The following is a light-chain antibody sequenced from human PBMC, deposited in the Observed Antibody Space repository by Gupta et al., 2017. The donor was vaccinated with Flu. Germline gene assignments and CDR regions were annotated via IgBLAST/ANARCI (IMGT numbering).Light chain of an antibody. J-gene: IGKJ4*01. CDR2: DTS. CDR3: QLSCA. Sequence: VLTQSPATLYLSPGERATLSCRASQTIRNFLAWYQQKPGQAHRLLIYDTSSSATGIPARLSGSGSGTDFSLTIRGVGAEDYEVYDCQLSCAFGRGTKVEIK. V-gene: IGKV3-11*01. CDR1: QTIRNF.